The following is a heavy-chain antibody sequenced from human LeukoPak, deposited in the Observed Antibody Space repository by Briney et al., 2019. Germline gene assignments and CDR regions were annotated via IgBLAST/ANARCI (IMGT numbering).Heavy chain of an antibody. D-gene: IGHD2-15*01. CDR2: ISSGGTYI. J-gene: IGHJ4*02. Sequence: GGSLRLSCAASGFTFDTYAMTWVRQAPGKGLEWVSSISSGGTYIYYAKSVRGRSTISRDNTKNFLYLQLSTLRVEDTAVYYCARDRPTGRSRGVVVQWGQGTLVTVSS. CDR1: GFTFDTYA. CDR3: ARDRPTGRSRGVVVQ. V-gene: IGHV3-21*01.